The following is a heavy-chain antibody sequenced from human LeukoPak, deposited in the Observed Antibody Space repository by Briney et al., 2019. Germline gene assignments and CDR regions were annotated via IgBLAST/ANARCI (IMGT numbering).Heavy chain of an antibody. Sequence: GGSLRLSCAVSVFTFSSYVMHWVGQAPGKGREGVGIISYDGSNEYYANTVKGGFTISRDNSKHTMYLTWNSLREADTAVCYCAGNKGTSYLSSFDYGRQGPLVTVPS. CDR3: AGNKGTSYLSSFDY. V-gene: IGHV3-30*03. CDR1: VFTFSSYV. J-gene: IGHJ4*02. CDR2: ISYDGSNE. D-gene: IGHD6-6*01.